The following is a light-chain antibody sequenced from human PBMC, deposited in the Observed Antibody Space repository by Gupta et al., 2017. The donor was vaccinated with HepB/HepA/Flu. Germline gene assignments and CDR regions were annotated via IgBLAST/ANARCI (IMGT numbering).Light chain of an antibody. Sequence: VVMTQSPLSLPVTLGQPASISCRSSQSLGYSDGKTYLNWFQQRPGQAPGRLIYKVSNRDAGGVDRCSGSGVGTEFTLKISRGEAEDVGVYYCRHGTHGHPMCSFGQGTKLEIK. V-gene: IGKV2-30*01. J-gene: IGKJ2*04. CDR1: QSLGYSDGKTY. CDR3: RHGTHGHPMCS. CDR2: KVS.